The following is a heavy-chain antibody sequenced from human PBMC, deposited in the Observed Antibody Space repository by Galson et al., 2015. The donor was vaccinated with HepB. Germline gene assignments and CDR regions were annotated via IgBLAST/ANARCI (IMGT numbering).Heavy chain of an antibody. CDR3: ARGGRSLELRGMVDP. J-gene: IGHJ5*02. CDR2: INHSGST. Sequence: LSLTCAVYGGSFSGYYWSWIRQPPGTGLEWIGEINHSGSTNYNPSLKSRVTISVDTSKNQFSLKLSSVTAADTAVYYCARGGRSLELRGMVDPWGQGTLVTVSS. V-gene: IGHV4-34*01. D-gene: IGHD1-7*01. CDR1: GGSFSGYY.